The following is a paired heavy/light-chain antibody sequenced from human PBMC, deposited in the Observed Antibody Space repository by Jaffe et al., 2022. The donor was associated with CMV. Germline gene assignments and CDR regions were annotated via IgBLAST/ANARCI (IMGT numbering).Heavy chain of an antibody. CDR2: VHHSGST. J-gene: IGHJ6*03. D-gene: IGHD1-1*01. CDR1: GGSMNGDNYS. CDR3: ARLFRGNAQVWGRNYNFGAGYYYISV. Sequence: QLQLQESGPGLVKPSETLSLTCIVSGGSMNGDNYSWGWIRQPPGKGLEWIGNVHHSGSTYYNPSLQSRVSISVDTSNRQFSLGLQSATAADTAVYYCARLFRGNAQVWGRNYNFGAGYYYISVWGKGTTVTVSS. V-gene: IGHV4-39*01.
Light chain of an antibody. Sequence: DIQMTQSPSTLSASVGDRITITCRASQNINKWLAWYQQKPGQAPKLLIYQAASLHSGVPSTFSGSGSGTDFTLTISSLQPDDFATYYCQQYDAYPLTFGGGTRVEIK. CDR1: QNINKW. CDR3: QQYDAYPLT. J-gene: IGKJ4*01. CDR2: QAA. V-gene: IGKV1-5*03.